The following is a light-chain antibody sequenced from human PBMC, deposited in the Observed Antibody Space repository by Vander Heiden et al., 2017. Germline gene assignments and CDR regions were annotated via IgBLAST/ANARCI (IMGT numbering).Light chain of an antibody. V-gene: IGKV1-39*01. CDR1: QSISSY. J-gene: IGKJ1*01. CDR2: AAS. CDR3: QQSYSTLWT. Sequence: DIQMTQSPSSLSASVGDRVTITCRASQSISSYLNWYQQKPVKAPKLLIYAASSLQSGVPSRFSGSESGTDFTLTISSLQPEDFATYYCQQSYSTLWTFGQGTKVEIK.